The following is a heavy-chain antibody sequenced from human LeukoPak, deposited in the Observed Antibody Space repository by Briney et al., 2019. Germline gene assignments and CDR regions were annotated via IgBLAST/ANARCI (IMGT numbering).Heavy chain of an antibody. J-gene: IGHJ4*02. D-gene: IGHD6-19*01. CDR2: ISEIGDSR. V-gene: IGHV3-43*02. CDR1: GFSLDDYA. Sequence: GGSLRLSCAASGFSLDDYAMHWVRQAPGRGLEWVSHISEIGDSRYYTGSVRGRFTISRDNSKNSLYLQMNSLRSEDTAVYYCGKDRSSGWYPLIDYWGQGIMVTVSS. CDR3: GKDRSSGWYPLIDY.